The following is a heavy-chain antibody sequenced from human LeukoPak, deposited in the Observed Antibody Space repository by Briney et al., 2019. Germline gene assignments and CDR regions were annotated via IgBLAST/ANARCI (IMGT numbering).Heavy chain of an antibody. Sequence: PSETLSLTCIVSGGSINNYYWSWIRQPPGKGLEWIGYIYYSGSTNYNPSLKSRVTISVDTSKNQLSLKLSSVTAADTAVYYCARGIGWYYYRGQGTLVTVSS. CDR2: IYYSGST. J-gene: IGHJ4*02. D-gene: IGHD6-19*01. CDR3: ARGIGWYYY. CDR1: GGSINNYY. V-gene: IGHV4-59*08.